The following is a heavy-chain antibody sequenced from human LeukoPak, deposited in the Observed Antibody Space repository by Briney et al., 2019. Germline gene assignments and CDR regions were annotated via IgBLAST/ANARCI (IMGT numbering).Heavy chain of an antibody. V-gene: IGHV3-74*01. CDR3: ARGGSCSGGNCKYTRKEIDY. CDR2: INSDGSST. Sequence: GGSLRLSCAASGFTFSNYWMHWVRQAPGKVLVWVSRINSDGSSTTYADSVKGRFTISRDNAKNTLYLQMNSLRVEDTAIYYCARGGSCSGGNCKYTRKEIDYWGQGTLVTVSS. D-gene: IGHD2-15*01. J-gene: IGHJ4*02. CDR1: GFTFSNYW.